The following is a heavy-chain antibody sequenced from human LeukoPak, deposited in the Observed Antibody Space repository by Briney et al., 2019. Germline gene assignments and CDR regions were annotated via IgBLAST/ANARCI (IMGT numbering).Heavy chain of an antibody. CDR2: IYHGGST. CDR3: ARGNRAAFDI. V-gene: IGHV4-30-2*01. Sequence: PSQTLSLTCAVSGGSISSGGYSWSWIRQPPGKGLEWIGYIYHGGSTYYNPSLKSRVTISVDRSKNQFSLKLSSVTAADTAVYYCARGNRAAFDIWGQGTMVTVSS. CDR1: GGSISSGGYS. J-gene: IGHJ3*02.